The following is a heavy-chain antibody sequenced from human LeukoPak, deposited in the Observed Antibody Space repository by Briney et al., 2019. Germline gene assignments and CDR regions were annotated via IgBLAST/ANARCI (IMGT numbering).Heavy chain of an antibody. CDR2: IYYSGST. Sequence: SQTLSLTCTVSGGSISSGGYYWSWIRQHPGKGLEWIGYIYYSGSTYYNPSLKSRVTISVEASKNQFSLKLTSVTAADTAVYYCARHFLPQYNNDVWRKGPSYPRDLDSWGQGTLVTVSS. D-gene: IGHD1-1*01. CDR1: GGSISSGGYY. J-gene: IGHJ4*02. CDR3: ARHFLPQYNNDVWRKGPSYPRDLDS. V-gene: IGHV4-31*03.